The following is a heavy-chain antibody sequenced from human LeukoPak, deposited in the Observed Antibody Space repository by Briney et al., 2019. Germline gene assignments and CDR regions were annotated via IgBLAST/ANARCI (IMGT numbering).Heavy chain of an antibody. CDR1: GYSISSGHY. Sequence: SETLSLTCTVSGYSISSGHYWGYIRQPPGKGLEWIGTIYHSGSTYYNPSLKSRVTISVDTSKNQFSLKLTSVTAADTAVYYCARVSGYDSSGYWSPHNWFDPWGQGTLVTVSS. CDR2: IYHSGST. CDR3: ARVSGYDSSGYWSPHNWFDP. V-gene: IGHV4-38-2*02. D-gene: IGHD3-22*01. J-gene: IGHJ5*02.